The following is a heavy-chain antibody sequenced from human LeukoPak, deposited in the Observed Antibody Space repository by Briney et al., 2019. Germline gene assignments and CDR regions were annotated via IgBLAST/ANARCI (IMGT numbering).Heavy chain of an antibody. CDR2: INPNSGGT. V-gene: IGHV1-2*02. D-gene: IGHD1-26*01. Sequence: ASVKVSCKASGYTFTGYYIHWVRQAPGQGLEWMGWINPNSGGTEYAQKFQGRVTMTRDTSISTAYMELSRLRSDDTAVYYCARSSGSYYAFDIWGQGTMVTVSS. CDR3: ARSSGSYYAFDI. CDR1: GYTFTGYY. J-gene: IGHJ3*02.